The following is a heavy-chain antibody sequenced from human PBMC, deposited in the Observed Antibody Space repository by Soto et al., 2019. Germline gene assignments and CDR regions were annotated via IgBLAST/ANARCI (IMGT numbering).Heavy chain of an antibody. D-gene: IGHD1-26*01. CDR2: IYYSGST. V-gene: IGHV4-61*01. CDR1: GGSVSSGSYY. Sequence: QVQLQESGPGLVKPSETLSLTCTVSGGSVSSGSYYWSWIRQPPGKGLEWIGYIYYSGSTNYNPSLKSRVTISVDTSKNQFPLKLSSVTAADTAVYYCARVEYSGSYTDAFDIWGQGTMVTVSS. J-gene: IGHJ3*02. CDR3: ARVEYSGSYTDAFDI.